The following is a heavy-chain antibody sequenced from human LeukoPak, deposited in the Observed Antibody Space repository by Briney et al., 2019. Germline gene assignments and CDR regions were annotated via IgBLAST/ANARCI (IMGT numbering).Heavy chain of an antibody. CDR3: ARAALQLWLHPDY. CDR1: GGSISSGDYY. D-gene: IGHD5-18*01. J-gene: IGHJ4*02. Sequence: SETLSLTCTVSGGSISSGDYYWSWIRQPPGKGLEWIGYIYYSGSTYYNPSLKSRGTISVDTSKNQFSLKLSSVTAADTAVYYCARAALQLWLHPDYWGQGTLVTVSS. V-gene: IGHV4-30-4*08. CDR2: IYYSGST.